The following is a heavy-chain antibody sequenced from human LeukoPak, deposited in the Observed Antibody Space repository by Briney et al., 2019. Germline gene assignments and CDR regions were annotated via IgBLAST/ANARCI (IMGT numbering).Heavy chain of an antibody. CDR1: GFTFSSYA. J-gene: IGHJ4*02. CDR3: AKDRLFAYDFWSGYYFDY. V-gene: IGHV3-23*01. Sequence: PGGSLRLSCAASGFTFSSYAMSWVRQAPGKGLEWVSAISGSGGSTYYADSVKGRFTISRDNSKNTLYLQMNSLRAEDTDVYYCAKDRLFAYDFWSGYYFDYWGQGTLVTVSS. D-gene: IGHD3-3*01. CDR2: ISGSGGST.